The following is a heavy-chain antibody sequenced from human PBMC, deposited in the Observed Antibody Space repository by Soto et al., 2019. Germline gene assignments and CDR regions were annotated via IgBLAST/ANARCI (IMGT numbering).Heavy chain of an antibody. D-gene: IGHD2-21*01. CDR2: INAGNGNT. CDR3: ARGYYYCGGYPNPLTC. V-gene: IGHV1-3*01. Sequence: GASVKVSCKASGYTLTSYVMHLVRQAPGQRLEWMGWINAGNGNTKYSQKFQGRVTITRDTSASTAYMELSSLRSEDTAVYYCARGYYYCGGYPNPLTCWGQGSLVTVSS. CDR1: GYTLTSYV. J-gene: IGHJ1*01.